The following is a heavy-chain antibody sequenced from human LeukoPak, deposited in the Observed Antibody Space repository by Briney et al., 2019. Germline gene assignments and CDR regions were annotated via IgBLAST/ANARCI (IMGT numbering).Heavy chain of an antibody. CDR1: GFTFSSYS. CDR2: ISSSSSTI. V-gene: IGHV3-48*02. J-gene: IGHJ4*02. D-gene: IGHD1-26*01. CDR3: APHRDGSYPFDY. Sequence: GGSLRLSCAASGFTFSSYSMNWVRQAPGKGLEWVSYISSSSSTIYHADSVKGRFTISRDNAKNLLHLQMNSLRDEDTAVYYCAPHRDGSYPFDYWGQGTLVSVST.